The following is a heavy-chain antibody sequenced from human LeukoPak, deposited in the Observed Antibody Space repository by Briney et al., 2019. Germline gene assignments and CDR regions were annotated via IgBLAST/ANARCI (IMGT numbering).Heavy chain of an antibody. Sequence: PGGSLRLSCAASGFSFSSYEMNWVRQAPGKGVEWLSYNSHNGSPIYYADSVKGRFTISRDNAKNSLFLQMNSLRAEDTAMYYCATYSPYFENWGRGTLVTVSS. J-gene: IGHJ4*02. CDR3: ATYSPYFEN. CDR1: GFSFSSYE. D-gene: IGHD2-15*01. CDR2: NSHNGSPI. V-gene: IGHV3-48*03.